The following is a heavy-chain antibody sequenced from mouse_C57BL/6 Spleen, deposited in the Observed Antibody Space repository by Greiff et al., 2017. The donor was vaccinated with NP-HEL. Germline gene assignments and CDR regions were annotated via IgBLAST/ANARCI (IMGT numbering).Heavy chain of an antibody. CDR3: ARQSGSSPYYFDY. CDR1: GYTFTNYW. CDR2: IYPGGGYT. Sequence: VKLQESGAELVRPGTSVKMSCKASGYTFTNYWIGWAKQRPGHGLEWIGDIYPGGGYTNYNEKFKGKATLTADKSSSTAYMQFSSLTSEDSAIYYCARQSGSSPYYFDYWGQGTTLTVSS. D-gene: IGHD1-1*01. J-gene: IGHJ2*01. V-gene: IGHV1-63*01.